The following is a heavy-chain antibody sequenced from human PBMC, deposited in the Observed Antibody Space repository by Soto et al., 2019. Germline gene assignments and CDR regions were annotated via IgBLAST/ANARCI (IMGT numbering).Heavy chain of an antibody. J-gene: IGHJ5*02. CDR3: VRGGGGGLFDP. D-gene: IGHD2-15*01. CDR2: ISPGSRYP. CDR1: GFTFGDSY. V-gene: IGHV3-11*06. Sequence: GGSLRLSCAGSGFTFGDSYMSWIRQAPGKGLEWLSYISPGSRYPAYADSVKGRFTIFRDNAKRSLYLQMMSLTAEDTAIYYCVRGGGGGLFDPWGQGTMVTVSS.